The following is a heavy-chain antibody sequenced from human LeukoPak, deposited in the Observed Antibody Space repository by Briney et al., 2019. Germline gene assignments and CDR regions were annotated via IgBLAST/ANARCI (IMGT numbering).Heavy chain of an antibody. CDR3: ARSGRWSGYSVGYYYYYIDV. D-gene: IGHD3-3*01. CDR1: GFTFSTYS. J-gene: IGHJ6*03. Sequence: PGGSLTLSCAASGFTFSTYSMNWIRQAPGKGLEWISYISSDSSSIYYADSVKGRFTISRDNARNSLYLQMNSLRAEDTAVFYCARSGRWSGYSVGYYYYYIDVWGKGTTVTVSS. CDR2: ISSDSSSI. V-gene: IGHV3-48*01.